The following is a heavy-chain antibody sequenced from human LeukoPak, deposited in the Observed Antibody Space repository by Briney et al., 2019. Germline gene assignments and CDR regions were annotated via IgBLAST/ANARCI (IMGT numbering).Heavy chain of an antibody. Sequence: ASVKVSCKASGYTFTGYYMHWVRQAPGQGLEWMGRINPNSGGTNYAQKFQGRVTMTRDMSISTAYMELSRLRSDDTAVYYCARDVARVYNWFDPWGQGTLVTVSS. D-gene: IGHD5-18*01. V-gene: IGHV1-2*06. CDR2: INPNSGGT. CDR3: ARDVARVYNWFDP. CDR1: GYTFTGYY. J-gene: IGHJ5*02.